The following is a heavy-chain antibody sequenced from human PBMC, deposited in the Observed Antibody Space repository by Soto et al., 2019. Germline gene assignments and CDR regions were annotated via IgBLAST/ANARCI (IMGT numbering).Heavy chain of an antibody. V-gene: IGHV1-2*04. J-gene: IGHJ3*02. CDR1: GYTFTGYY. CDR3: ARETGVKYNHQVSLTDVDTYCSGGSCYSGRGAFDI. D-gene: IGHD2-15*01. Sequence: GASVKVSCKASGYTFTGYYMHWVRQAPGQGLEWMGWINPNSGGTNYAQKFQGWVTMTRDTSISTAYMGLSRLRSDDTAVYYCARETGVKYNHQVSLTDVDTYCSGGSCYSGRGAFDIWGQGTMVTVSS. CDR2: INPNSGGT.